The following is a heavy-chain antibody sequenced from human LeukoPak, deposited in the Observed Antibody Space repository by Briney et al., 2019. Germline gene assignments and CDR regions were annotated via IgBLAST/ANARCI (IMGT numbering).Heavy chain of an antibody. V-gene: IGHV3-53*01. J-gene: IGHJ5*01. D-gene: IGHD3-10*01. CDR2: VYSSGST. CDR3: ARLIRSYNWFDS. Sequence: GGSLRLSCAASGFAVSSNYMSWVRQAPGKGLEWVSIVYSSGSTYSADSVKGRSTISRDNSKNTLFLQMNSLRAEDTAVYYCARLIRSYNWFDSWGQGTLVTVSS. CDR1: GFAVSSNY.